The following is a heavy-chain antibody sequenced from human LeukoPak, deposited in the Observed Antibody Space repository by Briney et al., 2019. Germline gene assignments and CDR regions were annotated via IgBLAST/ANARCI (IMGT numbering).Heavy chain of an antibody. CDR3: ARQMYGSGSNWFDP. V-gene: IGHV1-18*01. CDR1: GYTFSSYG. D-gene: IGHD3-10*01. J-gene: IGHJ5*02. CDR2: ISAYNGNT. Sequence: ASVKVSCKASGYTFSSYGISWVRQAPGQGLGGMGWISAYNGNTNYAQKLQDRVTMTTDTSTSTAYMELKSLRSDDTAVYYCARQMYGSGSNWFDPWGQGTLVTVSP.